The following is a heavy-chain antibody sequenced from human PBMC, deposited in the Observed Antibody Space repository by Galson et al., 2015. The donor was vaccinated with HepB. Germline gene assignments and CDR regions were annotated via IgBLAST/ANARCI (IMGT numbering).Heavy chain of an antibody. CDR2: IYPDNPDT. Sequence: QSGAEVKEAGESLRISCKGSRYSFSGYWISWVRQMPGKGLEWLGIIYPDNPDTRYSPSFQGQVTFSADKSISTAYLQWNSLKAPDTAMYYCARYGGETLAANWFDYWGQGTLVTVSS. D-gene: IGHD6-25*01. V-gene: IGHV5-51*01. CDR1: RYSFSGYW. J-gene: IGHJ4*02. CDR3: ARYGGETLAANWFDY.